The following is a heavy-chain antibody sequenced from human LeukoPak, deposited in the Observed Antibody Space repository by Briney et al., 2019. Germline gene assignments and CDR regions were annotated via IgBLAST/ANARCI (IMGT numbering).Heavy chain of an antibody. D-gene: IGHD4-17*01. CDR1: GFTFSSYG. CDR2: ISYDGSNK. J-gene: IGHJ6*02. Sequence: GGSLRLSCKASGFTFSSYGMHWVRQAPGKGLEWVAVISYDGSNKYYADSVKGRFTISRDNSKNTLYLQMNSLRAEDTAVYYCAKDLAGDYGYYYYGMDVWGQGTTVTVSS. V-gene: IGHV3-30*18. CDR3: AKDLAGDYGYYYYGMDV.